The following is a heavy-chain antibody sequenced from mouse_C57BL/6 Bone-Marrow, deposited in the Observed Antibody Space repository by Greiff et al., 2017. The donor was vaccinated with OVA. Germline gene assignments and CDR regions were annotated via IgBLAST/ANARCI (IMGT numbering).Heavy chain of an antibody. D-gene: IGHD1-1*01. J-gene: IGHJ4*01. Sequence: EVKLVESGGDLVKPGGSLKLSCAASGFTFSSYGMSWVRQTPDKRLEWVATISSGGSYTYYPDSVKGRFTISRDNAKNTLYLQMSSLKSEDTAMYYCARRGVVAYYAMDYWGQGTSVTVSS. CDR2: ISSGGSYT. V-gene: IGHV5-6*02. CDR1: GFTFSSYG. CDR3: ARRGVVAYYAMDY.